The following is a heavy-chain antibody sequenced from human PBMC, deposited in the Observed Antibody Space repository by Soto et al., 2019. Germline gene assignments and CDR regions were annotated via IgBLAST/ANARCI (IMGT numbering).Heavy chain of an antibody. J-gene: IGHJ5*02. Sequence: GASVKVSCTVSGYTLTELSMHWVRQAPGKGLEWMGGFDPEDGETIYAQKFQGRVTMTEDTSTDTAYMELSSPRSEDTAVYYCATVPLHNCTNGVCPITVVQRPYNWFDPWGQGTLVTVSS. D-gene: IGHD2-8*01. CDR2: FDPEDGET. CDR3: ATVPLHNCTNGVCPITVVQRPYNWFDP. CDR1: GYTLTELS. V-gene: IGHV1-24*01.